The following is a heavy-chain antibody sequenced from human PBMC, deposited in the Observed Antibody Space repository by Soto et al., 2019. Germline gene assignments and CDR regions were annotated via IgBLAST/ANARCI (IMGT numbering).Heavy chain of an antibody. CDR3: ASVSAYCGGDCYRLYYGMDV. D-gene: IGHD2-21*02. CDR2: IIPIFGTA. CDR1: GGTFSSYA. V-gene: IGHV1-69*06. Sequence: ASVKVSCKASGGTFSSYAISWVRQAPGQGLEWMGGIIPIFGTANYAQKFQGRVTITADKSTSTAYMELSSLRSEDTAVYYCASVSAYCGGDCYRLYYGMDVWGQGTTVTSP. J-gene: IGHJ6*02.